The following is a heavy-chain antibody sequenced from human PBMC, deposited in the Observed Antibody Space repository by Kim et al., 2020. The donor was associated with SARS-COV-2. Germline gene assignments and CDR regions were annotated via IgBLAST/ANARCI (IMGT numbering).Heavy chain of an antibody. V-gene: IGHV3-11*06. Sequence: SVTGRFTISRDNAKDSVYLQMSTLRAEDTAVYYCARNSERSSNWPDVLDCWGQGTLVTVSS. CDR3: ARNSERSSNWPDVLDC. D-gene: IGHD4-4*01. J-gene: IGHJ4*02.